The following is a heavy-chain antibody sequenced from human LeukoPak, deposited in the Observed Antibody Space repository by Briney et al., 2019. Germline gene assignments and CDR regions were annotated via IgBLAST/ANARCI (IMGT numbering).Heavy chain of an antibody. Sequence: PGGSLRLSCAASGFTFSSYAMSWVRQAPGKGLEWVSGISGSGGNTYYADSVKGRFTISRDNSNNTLYLQMNSLRAEDTAVYYCARDEYKADAYWGQGTLVTVSS. CDR1: GFTFSSYA. J-gene: IGHJ4*02. D-gene: IGHD2-21*01. CDR2: ISGSGGNT. CDR3: ARDEYKADAY. V-gene: IGHV3-23*01.